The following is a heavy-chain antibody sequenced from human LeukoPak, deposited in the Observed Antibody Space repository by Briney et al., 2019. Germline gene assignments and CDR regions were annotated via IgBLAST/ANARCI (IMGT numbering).Heavy chain of an antibody. V-gene: IGHV4-38-2*02. J-gene: IGHJ4*02. D-gene: IGHD1-14*01. CDR2: SHQSGST. Sequence: SETLSLTCTVSGYSISRGYHWGWVRQPPGKGLEWIGSSHQSGSTYYNPSLKSRLTISADTSKNQFSLKRDSVTAADTAVYYCARVNFNPDYWGQGTLVTVSS. CDR3: ARVNFNPDY. CDR1: GYSISRGYH.